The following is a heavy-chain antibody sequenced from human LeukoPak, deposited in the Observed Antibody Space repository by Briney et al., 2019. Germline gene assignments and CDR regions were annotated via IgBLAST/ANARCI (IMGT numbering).Heavy chain of an antibody. CDR1: GFTFSSYS. D-gene: IGHD6-25*01. Sequence: GGSLRLSCAASGFTFSSYSMNWVRQAPGKGLEWVSCISSSSSYIYYTDSVKGRFTISRDNAKNSLFLQMNSLRAEDTAVYYCARERSSGWTGRDPFDYWGQGTLVTVSS. J-gene: IGHJ4*02. CDR2: ISSSSSYI. V-gene: IGHV3-21*01. CDR3: ARERSSGWTGRDPFDY.